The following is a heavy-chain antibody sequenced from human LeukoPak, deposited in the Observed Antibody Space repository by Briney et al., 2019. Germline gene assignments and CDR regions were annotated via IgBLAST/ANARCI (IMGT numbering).Heavy chain of an antibody. CDR2: IYTSGST. CDR3: AREPTYYYDSSGYFSLFDI. V-gene: IGHV4-4*07. CDR1: GGSFSGYY. Sequence: KPSETLSLTCAVYGGSFSGYYWSWIRQPAGKGLEWIGRIYTSGSTNYNPSLKSRVTMSVDTSKNQFSLKLSSVTAADTAVYYCAREPTYYYDSSGYFSLFDIWGQGTMVTVSS. D-gene: IGHD3-22*01. J-gene: IGHJ3*02.